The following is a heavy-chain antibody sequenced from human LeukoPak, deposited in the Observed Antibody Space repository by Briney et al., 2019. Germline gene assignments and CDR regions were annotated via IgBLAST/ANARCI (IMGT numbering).Heavy chain of an antibody. V-gene: IGHV4-39*01. D-gene: IGHD3-3*01. J-gene: IGHJ4*02. CDR1: GGSISSSSYS. CDR2: IYYSGTT. Sequence: KPSETLSLTCTVSGGSISSSSYSWGWIRQPPGKGLEWIGSIYYSGTTYYNPSLRSRVTISGDTSKIQFSLKLSSVAATDTAVYFCARLRFDFWSGYTHPYFDYWGQGTLVTVSS. CDR3: ARLRFDFWSGYTHPYFDY.